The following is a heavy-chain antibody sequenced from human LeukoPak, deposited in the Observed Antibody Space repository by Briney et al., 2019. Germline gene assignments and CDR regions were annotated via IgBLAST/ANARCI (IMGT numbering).Heavy chain of an antibody. V-gene: IGHV1-3*01. Sequence: ASVKVSCKASGYTFTSYAMHWVRQAPGQRLEWMGWINAGNGNTKYSQKFQGRVTITRDTSASTAYMELSSLRSEDTAVYYCASEGATRRGFDYWGQGTLVTVSS. CDR2: INAGNGNT. J-gene: IGHJ4*02. CDR3: ASEGATRRGFDY. D-gene: IGHD1-26*01. CDR1: GYTFTSYA.